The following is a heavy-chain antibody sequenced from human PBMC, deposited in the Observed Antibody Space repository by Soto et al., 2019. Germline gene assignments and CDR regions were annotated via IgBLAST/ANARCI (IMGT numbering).Heavy chain of an antibody. V-gene: IGHV3-66*01. CDR2: IYSGGST. CDR1: GFTVSSNY. J-gene: IGHJ5*02. Sequence: GGSLRLSCAASGFTVSSNYMSWVRQAPGKGLEWVSVIYSGGSTYYADSVKGRFTISRDNSKNTLYLQMNSLRAEDTAVYYCAREIYGYSSSWYGWFDPWGQGTLVTVSS. CDR3: AREIYGYSSSWYGWFDP. D-gene: IGHD6-13*01.